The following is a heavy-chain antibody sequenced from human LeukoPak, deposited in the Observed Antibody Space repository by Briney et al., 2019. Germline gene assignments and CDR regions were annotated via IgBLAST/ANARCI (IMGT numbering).Heavy chain of an antibody. CDR2: IGIRGDT. Sequence: GGSLRPSCAAAGFTFIDYDMHWVRQVIGKGLEWVSAIGIRGDTHYSGSVKGRFTISRENAESSLYLQMNSLRAEDTAVYYCARGGIQVSGIDEFDYWGQGTLVTVSS. J-gene: IGHJ4*02. CDR1: GFTFIDYD. CDR3: ARGGIQVSGIDEFDY. V-gene: IGHV3-13*01. D-gene: IGHD6-19*01.